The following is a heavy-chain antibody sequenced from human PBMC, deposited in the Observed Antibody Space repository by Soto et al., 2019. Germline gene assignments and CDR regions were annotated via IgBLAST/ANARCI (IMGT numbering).Heavy chain of an antibody. CDR3: ARSVLYYGSGVKGRAFDI. CDR2: INPNSGGT. CDR1: GYTFTGYY. Sequence: ASVKVSCTASGYTFTGYYMHWVRQAPGQGLEWMGWINPNSGGTNYAQKFQGWVTMTRDTSISTAYMELSRLRSDDTAVYYCARSVLYYGSGVKGRAFDIWGQGTMVTVSS. V-gene: IGHV1-2*04. D-gene: IGHD3-10*01. J-gene: IGHJ3*02.